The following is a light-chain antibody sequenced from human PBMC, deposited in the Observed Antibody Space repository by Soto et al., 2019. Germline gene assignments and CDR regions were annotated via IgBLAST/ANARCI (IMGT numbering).Light chain of an antibody. J-gene: IGLJ1*01. CDR2: EGS. Sequence: SALTQPASVSGSPGQSITISCTGTSSDVGSYNLVSWYQQHPGKAPKLMIYEGSKRPSGVSNRFSGSKSGNTASLTISGLQDEDEADYYCCSYAGSSTYVFGTGTKLTVL. CDR3: CSYAGSSTYV. CDR1: SSDVGSYNL. V-gene: IGLV2-23*01.